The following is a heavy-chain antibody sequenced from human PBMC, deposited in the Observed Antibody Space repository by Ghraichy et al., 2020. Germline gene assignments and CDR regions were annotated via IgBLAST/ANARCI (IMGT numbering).Heavy chain of an antibody. CDR3: AREGRDGYNYGPLGY. CDR1: GFTFSNSW. V-gene: IGHV3-7*01. D-gene: IGHD5-24*01. J-gene: IGHJ4*02. CDR2: IKQDGSAQ. Sequence: GESLNISCAASGFTFSNSWMSWVRQAPGKGLEWVANIKQDGSAQYYVDYVEGRFTISRDNAKNSLYLQMNSLRAEDTAVYFCAREGRDGYNYGPLGYWGQGTLVTVSS.